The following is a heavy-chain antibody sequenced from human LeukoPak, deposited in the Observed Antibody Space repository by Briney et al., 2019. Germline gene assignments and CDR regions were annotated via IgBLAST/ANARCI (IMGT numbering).Heavy chain of an antibody. Sequence: SETLSLTCTVSGGSISSYYWSWIRQPPGKGLEWIGCIYYSGSTNYNPSLKSRVTISVDTSKNQFSLNLNSVTAADTAVYYCERGGSGYHSSLYYYYYYMDVWGRGTTVTVSS. CDR3: ERGGSGYHSSLYYYYYYMDV. J-gene: IGHJ6*03. D-gene: IGHD3-3*01. V-gene: IGHV4-59*01. CDR2: IYYSGST. CDR1: GGSISSYY.